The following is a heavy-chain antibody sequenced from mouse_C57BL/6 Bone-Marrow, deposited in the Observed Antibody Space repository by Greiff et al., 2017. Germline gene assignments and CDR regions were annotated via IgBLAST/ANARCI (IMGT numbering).Heavy chain of an antibody. J-gene: IGHJ1*03. Sequence: VQLQQSGAELVRPGASVKLSCTASGFNIKDDYMHWVKQRPEQGLEWIGWIDPENGDTEYASKFQGKATITADTSSNTAYLQLSSLTSEDTAVYYCTTTRGYFDVWGTGTTVTVSS. D-gene: IGHD3-3*01. CDR3: TTTRGYFDV. CDR1: GFNIKDDY. V-gene: IGHV14-4*01. CDR2: IDPENGDT.